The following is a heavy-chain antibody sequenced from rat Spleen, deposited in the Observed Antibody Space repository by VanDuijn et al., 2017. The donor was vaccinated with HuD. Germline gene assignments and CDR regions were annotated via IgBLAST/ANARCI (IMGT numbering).Heavy chain of an antibody. CDR3: ARDAGILRY. D-gene: IGHD1-4*01. CDR2: IWTGGST. CDR1: AFSLTRYH. V-gene: IGHV2-43*01. J-gene: IGHJ2*01. Sequence: QVQLKESGPGLVQPSQTLSLTCTVSAFSLTRYHVTWVRQSPGKGLEWMGVIWTGGSTSYNSLLKSRLSVSRDISKSQVFLRMNSLQTEDTATYYCARDAGILRYWGQGVMVTVSS.